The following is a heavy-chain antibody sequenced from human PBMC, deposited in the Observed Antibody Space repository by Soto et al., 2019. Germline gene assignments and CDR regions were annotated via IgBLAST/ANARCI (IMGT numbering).Heavy chain of an antibody. Sequence: SVKVSCKASGGTFSSYAISWVRQAPGQGLEWMGGIIPIFGKANYAQKFQGRVTITADESTSTAYMELSSLRSEDTAVYYCASSPLQDLRFLEWYRSDYWGQGTLVTVSS. J-gene: IGHJ4*02. D-gene: IGHD3-3*01. V-gene: IGHV1-69*13. CDR2: IIPIFGKA. CDR3: ASSPLQDLRFLEWYRSDY. CDR1: GGTFSSYA.